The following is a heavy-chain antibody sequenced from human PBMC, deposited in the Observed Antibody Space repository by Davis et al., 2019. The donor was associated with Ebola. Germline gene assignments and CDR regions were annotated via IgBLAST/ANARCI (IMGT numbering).Heavy chain of an antibody. D-gene: IGHD5-12*01. CDR1: GDSVAAGSGG. V-gene: IGHV6-1*01. Sequence: HSQTLSLTCAISGDSVAAGSGGWNWIRQSPSRGLEWLGRTYYASKLFNDYAASVKSRITINPDTSKNQFSLQLNSVTPEDTAVYYCARGWLRTGLDYWGQGTLVTVSS. CDR3: ARGWLRTGLDY. J-gene: IGHJ4*02. CDR2: TYYASKLFN.